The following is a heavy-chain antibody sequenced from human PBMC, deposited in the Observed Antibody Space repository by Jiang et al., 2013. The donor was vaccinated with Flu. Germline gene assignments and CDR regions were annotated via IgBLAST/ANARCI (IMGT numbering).Heavy chain of an antibody. CDR1: TFSSYG. CDR3: ARERGDDILTGYYMALDV. J-gene: IGHJ6*02. V-gene: IGHV3-33*05. Sequence: TFSSYGMHWVRQAPGKGLEWVAVISYDGSNKYYADSVKGRFTISRDNSKNTLYLQMNSLRAEDTAVYYCARERGDDILTGYYMALDVWGQGTTVTVSS. CDR2: ISYDGSNK. D-gene: IGHD3-9*01.